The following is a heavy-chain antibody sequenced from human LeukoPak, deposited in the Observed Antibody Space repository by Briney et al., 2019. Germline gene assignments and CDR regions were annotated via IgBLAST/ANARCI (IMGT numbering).Heavy chain of an antibody. CDR2: IRSSEGST. Sequence: GGSLRLSCAAVGFTFRTSDMSWVRQAPGKGLEWFSAIRSSEGSTYYADSVKGRFTSSRDTSKNTLYLQMNSLRAEDTAVYYCAKYSYDSSGYYPYFDYWGQGTLVTVSS. D-gene: IGHD3-22*01. CDR1: GFTFRTSD. V-gene: IGHV3-23*01. CDR3: AKYSYDSSGYYPYFDY. J-gene: IGHJ4*02.